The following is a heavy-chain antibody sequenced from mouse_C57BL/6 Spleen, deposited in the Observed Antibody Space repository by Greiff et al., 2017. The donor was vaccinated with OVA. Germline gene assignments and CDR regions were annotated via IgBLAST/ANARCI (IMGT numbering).Heavy chain of an antibody. V-gene: IGHV1-42*01. D-gene: IGHD1-1*01. J-gene: IGHJ2*01. CDR1: GYSFTGYY. CDR3: ASRSSLFDY. CDR2: INPSTGGT. Sequence: EVQLQQSGPELVKPGASVKISCKASGYSFTGYYMNWVKQSPEKSLEWIGEINPSTGGTTYNQKFKAKATLTVDKSSSTAYMQLKSLTSEDSAVYYCASRSSLFDYWGQGTTLTVSS.